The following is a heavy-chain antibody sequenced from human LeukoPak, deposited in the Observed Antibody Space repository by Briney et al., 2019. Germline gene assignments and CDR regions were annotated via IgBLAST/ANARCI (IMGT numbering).Heavy chain of an antibody. CDR3: ARHAKAYGSSCDY. CDR1: GYSFTTYW. D-gene: IGHD6-13*01. Sequence: GESLKISCKGSGYSFTTYWISLVRQMPGKGLEWMGRIDPSDSYTNYSPSFQGHVTISADKSFSTAYLQWTSLKASDTAMYYCARHAKAYGSSCDYWGQGTLVTVSS. J-gene: IGHJ4*02. V-gene: IGHV5-10-1*01. CDR2: IDPSDSYT.